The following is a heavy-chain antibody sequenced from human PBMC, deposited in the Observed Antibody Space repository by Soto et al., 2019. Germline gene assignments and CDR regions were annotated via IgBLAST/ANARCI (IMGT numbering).Heavy chain of an antibody. J-gene: IGHJ6*02. CDR1: GFSFSSYG. V-gene: IGHV3-33*01. CDR3: ARDRLVPYGYVMDV. Sequence: QMQLVASGGGVVQPGRSLRLSCAASGFSFSSYGIHWVRQAPGKGLEWVALIWFDGSKKYYVDSVKGRFAVSRDNSKNTLYLQMNSLRVEDTAVYYCARDRLVPYGYVMDVWGQGTTVTVSS. CDR2: IWFDGSKK. D-gene: IGHD6-13*01.